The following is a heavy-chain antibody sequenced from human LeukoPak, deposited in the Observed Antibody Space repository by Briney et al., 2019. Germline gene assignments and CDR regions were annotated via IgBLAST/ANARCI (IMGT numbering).Heavy chain of an antibody. CDR3: ARDSYGDYGMDV. V-gene: IGHV4-31*03. J-gene: IGHJ6*02. Sequence: SQTLSLTCTVSGGSISSGGYYWSWIRQHPGKGLEWIGYIYYSGSTYYNPSLKSRVTISVDTSKNQFSLKLSSVTAADTAVYYCARDSYGDYGMDVWGQGTTVTVSS. CDR2: IYYSGST. D-gene: IGHD3-16*01. CDR1: GGSISSGGYY.